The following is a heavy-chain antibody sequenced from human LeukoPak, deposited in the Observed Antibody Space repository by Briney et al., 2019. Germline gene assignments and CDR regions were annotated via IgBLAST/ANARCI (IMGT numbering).Heavy chain of an antibody. Sequence: SETLSLTCTVSGGTISSYYWSWIRQPPGKGLEWIGYIYYTGSTNYNPSLKSRVTISVDTSKNQFSLKLNSVTAADTAVYYCAGDSMCEGNHYYYMDFWGKGTTVTVSS. CDR1: GGTISSYY. CDR2: IYYTGST. CDR3: AGDSMCEGNHYYYMDF. J-gene: IGHJ6*03. V-gene: IGHV4-59*01. D-gene: IGHD3-3*02.